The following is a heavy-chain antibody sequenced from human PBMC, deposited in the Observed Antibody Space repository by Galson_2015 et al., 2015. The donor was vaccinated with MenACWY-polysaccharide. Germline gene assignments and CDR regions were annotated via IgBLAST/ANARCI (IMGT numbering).Heavy chain of an antibody. J-gene: IGHJ4*02. CDR2: INGDGSVS. V-gene: IGHV3-74*01. CDR3: ARSGAAGTYHFDY. Sequence: SLRLSCAASGFSFNIHWMQWVRQAPGKGLVWVSRINGDGSVSNYADAVKGRFTISRDSAKNTMYLQMNSLRAEDTAVYYCARSGAAGTYHFDYWGQGALVTVSS. CDR1: GFSFNIHW. D-gene: IGHD1-1*01.